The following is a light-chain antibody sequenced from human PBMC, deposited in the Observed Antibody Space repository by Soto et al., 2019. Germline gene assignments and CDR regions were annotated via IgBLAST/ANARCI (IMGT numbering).Light chain of an antibody. J-gene: IGKJ1*01. CDR2: AAS. Sequence: EIQMTQSPSSLSESVGDRVSITCRASQRICNYLAWYQQKPGKVPKLLIYAASTLQSGVPSRFSGSGSGTDFTLTISSLQPEDVATYYCQKYNSAPRTFGQGTKVDIK. V-gene: IGKV1-27*01. CDR3: QKYNSAPRT. CDR1: QRICNY.